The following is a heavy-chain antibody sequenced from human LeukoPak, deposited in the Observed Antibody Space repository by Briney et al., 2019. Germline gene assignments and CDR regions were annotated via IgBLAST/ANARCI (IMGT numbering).Heavy chain of an antibody. J-gene: IGHJ6*03. D-gene: IGHD3-10*01. CDR1: GGSISSSSYY. V-gene: IGHV4-39*01. CDR3: ARVLIQRTYYGSGSYGYYYYYMDV. Sequence: SETLSLTCTVSGGSISSSSYYWGWIRQPPGKGLEWIGSIYYSGSTYYNPSLKSRVTISVDTSKNQFSLKLSSVTAADTAVYYCARVLIQRTYYGSGSYGYYYYYMDVWGKGTTVTVSS. CDR2: IYYSGST.